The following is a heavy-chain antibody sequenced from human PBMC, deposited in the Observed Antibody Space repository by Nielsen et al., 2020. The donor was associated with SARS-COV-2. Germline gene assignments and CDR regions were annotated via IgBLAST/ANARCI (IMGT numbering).Heavy chain of an antibody. CDR2: ISYDGSNK. CDR3: ARTVAGSFQH. V-gene: IGHV3-30*04. J-gene: IGHJ1*01. CDR1: GFTFSSYA. D-gene: IGHD6-19*01. Sequence: GESLKISCAASGFTFSSYAMHWVRQAPGKGLEWVAVISYDGSNKYYADSVKGRFTISRDNSKNTLYLQMNSLRAEDTAVYYCARTVAGSFQHWVQGTLVTVSS.